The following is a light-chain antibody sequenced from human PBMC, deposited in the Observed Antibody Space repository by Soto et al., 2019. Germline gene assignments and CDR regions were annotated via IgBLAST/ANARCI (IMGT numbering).Light chain of an antibody. J-gene: IGKJ1*01. CDR1: QSVSSN. CDR2: GAS. CDR3: QQYNNWWT. V-gene: IGKV3-15*01. Sequence: EIVMTQSPATLSVSPGERATLSCRASQSVSSNLAWYQQKPGQAPRLLIYGASTRATGIPARFSGTGSGTESTLTISSRQSEDFAVSYCQQYNNWWTFGQGTKVEIK.